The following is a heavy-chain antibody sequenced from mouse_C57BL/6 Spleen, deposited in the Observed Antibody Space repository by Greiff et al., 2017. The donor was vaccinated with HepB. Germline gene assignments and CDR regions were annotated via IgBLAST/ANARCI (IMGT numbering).Heavy chain of an antibody. V-gene: IGHV1-5*01. J-gene: IGHJ3*01. D-gene: IGHD2-3*01. CDR1: GYTFTSYW. Sequence: EVQLQQSGTVLARPGASVKMSCKTSGYTFTSYWMHWVKQRPGQGLEWIGAIYPGNSDTSYNQKFKGKAKLTAVTSASTAYMELSSMTNEDSAVYYCTRAGGLDGYYFFAYWGQGTLVTVSA. CDR2: IYPGNSDT. CDR3: TRAGGLDGYYFFAY.